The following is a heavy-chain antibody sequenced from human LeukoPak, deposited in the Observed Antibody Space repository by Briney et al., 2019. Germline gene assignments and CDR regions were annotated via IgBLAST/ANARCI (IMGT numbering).Heavy chain of an antibody. D-gene: IGHD6-13*01. Sequence: PSETLSLTCTVSGGSISSSSYYWGWIRQPPGKGLEWIGSIYYSGSTYYNPSLKSRVTISVDTSKNQFSLKLSSVTAADTAVYYCARAGPGYSSSWFFDYWGQGTLVTVSS. CDR3: ARAGPGYSSSWFFDY. J-gene: IGHJ4*02. CDR2: IYYSGST. V-gene: IGHV4-39*07. CDR1: GGSISSSSYY.